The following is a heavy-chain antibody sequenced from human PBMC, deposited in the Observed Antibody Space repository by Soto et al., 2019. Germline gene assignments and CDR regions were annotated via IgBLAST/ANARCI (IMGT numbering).Heavy chain of an antibody. V-gene: IGHV3-30*18. J-gene: IGHJ4*02. D-gene: IGHD4-17*01. Sequence: QVQLVESGGGVVQPGRSLRLSCAASGFTFSNGMHWVRQAPGKGLEWVAVISYDGSVKYFGDSVKGRFTISRDNSQHTLCLQMSSLRAEDTAVYYCAKPTEPYSAPYYFDSWGQGTLVTVSS. CDR3: AKPTEPYSAPYYFDS. CDR2: ISYDGSVK. CDR1: GFTFSNG.